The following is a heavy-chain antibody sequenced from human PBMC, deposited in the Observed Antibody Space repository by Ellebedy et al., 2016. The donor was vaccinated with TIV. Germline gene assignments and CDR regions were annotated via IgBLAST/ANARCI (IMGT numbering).Heavy chain of an antibody. J-gene: IGHJ4*02. D-gene: IGHD5-18*01. V-gene: IGHV3-30-3*01. CDR3: ARDPMGYTYYFDY. CDR1: GFTFSSYT. CDR2: IASDGNNK. Sequence: PGGSLRLSCAASGFTFSSYTIHWVRQAPGKGLEWVAFIASDGNNKFYADSVKGRFTISRDTSENMVYLQMNSLRPEDTAVYYCARDPMGYTYYFDYWGQGTLVTVSS.